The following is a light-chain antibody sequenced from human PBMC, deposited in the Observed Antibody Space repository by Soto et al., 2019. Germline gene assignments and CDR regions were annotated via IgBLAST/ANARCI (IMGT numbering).Light chain of an antibody. Sequence: DIQMTQSPSSLSASVGDRVTITCRASQGISDYLAWYQQKPGKVPKLLIYAASTLQSGVPSRFSGSGSGTDFTLTISSLQPEDVATYYCQKYNSAPPNTFGGGTKVEIK. J-gene: IGKJ4*01. CDR2: AAS. V-gene: IGKV1-27*01. CDR1: QGISDY. CDR3: QKYNSAPPNT.